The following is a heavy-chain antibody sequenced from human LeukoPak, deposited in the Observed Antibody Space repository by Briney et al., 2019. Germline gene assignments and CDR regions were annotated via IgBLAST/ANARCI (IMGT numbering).Heavy chain of an antibody. D-gene: IGHD4-23*01. CDR3: ARHYGGLDDY. V-gene: IGHV1-69*04. J-gene: IGHJ4*02. CDR2: IIPIVGST. Sequence: SLVKVSCKTSGDTFGSYGISWVRQAPGHGLEWMGRIIPIVGSTNYAEKLQGRVTITADKSTSTVYMELSSLRSEDTAVYYCARHYGGLDDYWGQGTLIIVSS. CDR1: GDTFGSYG.